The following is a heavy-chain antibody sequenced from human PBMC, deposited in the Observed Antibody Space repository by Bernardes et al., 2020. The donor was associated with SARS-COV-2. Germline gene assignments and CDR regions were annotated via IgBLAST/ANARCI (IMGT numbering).Heavy chain of an antibody. D-gene: IGHD2-2*01. V-gene: IGHV4-34*01. J-gene: IGHJ6*03. Sequence: SETLSLTCAVYGESFSTYYWSWIRQPPGKGLEWVGEINHSGSTNYNPSLKSRVTISVDTSKNQFSLKLSSVTAADTAVYYCARGVPAAVSYYYYYYMDVWGKGTTVTVSS. CDR3: ARGVPAAVSYYYYYYMDV. CDR1: GESFSTYY. CDR2: INHSGST.